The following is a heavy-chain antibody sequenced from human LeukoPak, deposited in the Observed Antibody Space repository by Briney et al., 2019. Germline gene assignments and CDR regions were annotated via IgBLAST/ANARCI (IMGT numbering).Heavy chain of an antibody. CDR2: ISGSGATI. CDR3: ARDSLPTTGILDS. J-gene: IGHJ4*02. Sequence: AGGSLRLSCAASGFTFSSYELNWVRQAPGKGLEWVSYISGSGATIYYADSMKGRFTISRDNAKNSLYLQMDSLRAEDTAVYYCARDSLPTTGILDSWGQGILVTVSS. D-gene: IGHD3-9*01. CDR1: GFTFSSYE. V-gene: IGHV3-48*03.